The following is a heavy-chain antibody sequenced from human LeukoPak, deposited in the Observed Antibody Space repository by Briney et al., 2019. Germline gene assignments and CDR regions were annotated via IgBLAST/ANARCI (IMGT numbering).Heavy chain of an antibody. CDR3: ATSRTPAKYYNSSGYYFAFDY. D-gene: IGHD3-22*01. V-gene: IGHV4-59*01. CDR2: IYYSGST. Sequence: PSETLSLTCTVSGGSISSYYWSWIRQPPGKGLEWIGYIYYSGSTNYNPSLKSRVTISVDTSKNQFSLKLSSVTAADTAVYYFATSRTPAKYYNSSGYYFAFDYWGQGTLVTVSS. CDR1: GGSISSYY. J-gene: IGHJ4*01.